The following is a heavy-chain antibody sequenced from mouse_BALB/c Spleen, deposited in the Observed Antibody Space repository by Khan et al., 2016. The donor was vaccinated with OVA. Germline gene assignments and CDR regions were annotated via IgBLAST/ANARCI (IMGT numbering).Heavy chain of an antibody. J-gene: IGHJ1*01. Sequence: QIQLVQSGPELKKPGETVKIYCKASGYTVTNYGLNWVKQAPGKGLKWMGWIKTYTGEPTYTDDFKGRFSLSLETSASTAYWQSDNHKNDDMATYFCATGASYWYFDVWRAGTTINVAS. CDR1: GYTVTNYG. V-gene: IGHV9-1*02. CDR2: IKTYTGEP. CDR3: ATGASYWYFDV.